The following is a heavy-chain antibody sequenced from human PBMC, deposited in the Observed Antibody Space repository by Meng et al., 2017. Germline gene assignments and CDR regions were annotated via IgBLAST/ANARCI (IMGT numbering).Heavy chain of an antibody. D-gene: IGHD6-19*01. J-gene: IGHJ4*02. Sequence: GESLKISCAASGFTFSTYAMSWVRQAPGKGLEWVSAISGSCSSTYYEDSVKGRFTISRDNSKNTVALQMNSLRAEDTAVYYCAKDRGDIGAVAGYFDYWGQGTLVTVSS. CDR3: AKDRGDIGAVAGYFDY. CDR2: ISGSCSST. V-gene: IGHV3-23*01. CDR1: GFTFSTYA.